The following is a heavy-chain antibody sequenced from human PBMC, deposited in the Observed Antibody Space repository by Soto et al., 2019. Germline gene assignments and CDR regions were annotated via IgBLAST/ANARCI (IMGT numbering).Heavy chain of an antibody. D-gene: IGHD3-3*01. CDR1: GYNFAGYW. Sequence: GESLKISCKGSGYNFAGYWIAWVRQMPGKGLELMGIIYPSDSDTRYRPSFQGQVTISADKSISSAYLQWSSLRASDTAMYYCARGGVSTCTFDYWGQGFPSTVSS. V-gene: IGHV5-51*01. CDR3: ARGGVSTCTFDY. CDR2: IYPSDSDT. J-gene: IGHJ4*02.